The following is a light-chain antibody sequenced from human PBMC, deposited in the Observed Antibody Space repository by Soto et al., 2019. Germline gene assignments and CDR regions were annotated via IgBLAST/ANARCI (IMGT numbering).Light chain of an antibody. CDR1: QSVSNF. CDR2: DTS. V-gene: IGKV3-11*01. J-gene: IGKJ5*01. CDR3: QQRSNWPIT. Sequence: EIVLTQSPGTLSLSPGKRATLSCRASQSVSNFLAWYHQKPGQAPRLLIYDTSNRATGIPARFSGSGSGTDFTLTINNLDPEDFAVYYCQQRSNWPITFGQGTRLEIK.